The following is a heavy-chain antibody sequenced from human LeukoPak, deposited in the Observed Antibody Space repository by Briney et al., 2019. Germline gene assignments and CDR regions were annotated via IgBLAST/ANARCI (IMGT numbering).Heavy chain of an antibody. CDR2: IYYNGNT. CDR3: ARDGFNSWGAFDV. CDR1: VGSITGYC. J-gene: IGHJ3*01. V-gene: IGHV4-59*01. D-gene: IGHD5-24*01. Sequence: SETLSLTCTVSVGSITGYCWTWIRQPPGKGLECIGYIYYNGNTNYNPSLKSRVTISVVTSKNQFSLKLNSLTAADTAVYYCARDGFNSWGAFDVWGQGTMATVSS.